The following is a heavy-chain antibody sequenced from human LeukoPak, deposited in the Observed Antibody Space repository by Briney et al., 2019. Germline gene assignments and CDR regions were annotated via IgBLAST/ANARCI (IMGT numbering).Heavy chain of an antibody. CDR3: AKAYYDFWSGLRFDY. CDR2: IKQDGSEK. D-gene: IGHD3-3*01. J-gene: IGHJ4*02. CDR1: GFTFSSYW. V-gene: IGHV3-7*01. Sequence: GGSLRLSCAASGFTFSSYWMSWVRQAPGKGLEWVANIKQDGSEKYYVDSVKGRFTISRDNAKNSLYLQMNSLRAEDTAVYYCAKAYYDFWSGLRFDYWGQGTLVTVSS.